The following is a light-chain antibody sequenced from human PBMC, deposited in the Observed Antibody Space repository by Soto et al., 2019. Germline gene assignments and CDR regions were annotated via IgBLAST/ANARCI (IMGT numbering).Light chain of an antibody. Sequence: IVLTQSPGTLSLSPGEIATLSCRASQSVSRYLAWYQQKPGQAPRLLIYDASNRATGFPARFSGSGSGTDFTLTISSLEPEDFAVYYCQQRSDWPITFGQGTRLEIK. CDR1: QSVSRY. CDR2: DAS. V-gene: IGKV3-11*01. CDR3: QQRSDWPIT. J-gene: IGKJ5*01.